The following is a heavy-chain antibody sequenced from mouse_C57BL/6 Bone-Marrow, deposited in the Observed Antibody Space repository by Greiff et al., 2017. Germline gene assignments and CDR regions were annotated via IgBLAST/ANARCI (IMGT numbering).Heavy chain of an antibody. CDR1: GFNIKDDY. V-gene: IGHV14-4*01. D-gene: IGHD1-1*01. Sequence: EVKLMESGAELVRPGASVKLSCTASGFNIKDDYMHWVKQRPEQGLEWIGWIDPENGDTEYASKFQGKATITADTSSSTAYLQLSSLTSEDTAVYYCTTDGSPYYFDYWGQGTTLTVSS. CDR3: TTDGSPYYFDY. CDR2: IDPENGDT. J-gene: IGHJ2*01.